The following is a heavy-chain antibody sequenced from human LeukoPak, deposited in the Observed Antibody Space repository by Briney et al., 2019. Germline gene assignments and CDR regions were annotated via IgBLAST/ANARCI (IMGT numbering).Heavy chain of an antibody. CDR3: ARGFGSGTSPIDL. V-gene: IGHV4-4*07. Sequence: SETLSLTCTVSGRSIRSVYWNWIRQSAGKGLEWIGRIYATDLTNYNPSLKSRVTLSVNMSKNELSLTLKSVTAADTAVYYCARGFGSGTSPIDLWGQGALVTVSS. CDR2: IYATDLT. J-gene: IGHJ5*02. CDR1: GRSIRSVY. D-gene: IGHD3-10*01.